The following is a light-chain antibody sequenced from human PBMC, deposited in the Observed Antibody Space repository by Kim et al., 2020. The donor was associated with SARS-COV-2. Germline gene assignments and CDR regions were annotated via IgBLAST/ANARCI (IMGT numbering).Light chain of an antibody. Sequence: QSALTQPASVSGSPGQSITISCTGTSGDIGYKNYVSLYQHHPGKVPKLLIYDVSKRPSGLSSRFSGSKSGNMASLTISGLQTDDESHYYCSSYTNRDTCVFGGGTQLTVL. CDR2: DVS. V-gene: IGLV2-14*03. CDR3: SSYTNRDTCV. J-gene: IGLJ3*02. CDR1: SGDIGYKNY.